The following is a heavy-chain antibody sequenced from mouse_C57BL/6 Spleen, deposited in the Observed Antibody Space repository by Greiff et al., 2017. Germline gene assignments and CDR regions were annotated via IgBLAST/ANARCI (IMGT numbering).Heavy chain of an antibody. CDR1: GYTFTSYW. V-gene: IGHV1-69*01. CDR2: IDPSDSYT. D-gene: IGHD1-1*01. J-gene: IGHJ2*01. CDR3: ARRALYYGSDYFDY. Sequence: QVQLQQPGAELVMPGASVKLSCKASGYTFTSYWMHWVKQRPGQGLEWIGEIDPSDSYTNYNQKFKGKSTLTVDKSSSTAYMQLSSLTSEDSAVYYCARRALYYGSDYFDYWGQGTTLTVSS.